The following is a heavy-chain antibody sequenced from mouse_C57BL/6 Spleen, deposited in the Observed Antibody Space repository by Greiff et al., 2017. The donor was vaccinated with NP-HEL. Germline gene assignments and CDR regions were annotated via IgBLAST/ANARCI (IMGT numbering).Heavy chain of an antibody. CDR1: GYSFTSYS. D-gene: IGHD1-1*01. Sequence: VQLQQSGPELVKPGASVKISCKASGYSFTSYSIHWVTQRPGPGLEWIGWIYPGCGSTSYNEKVKGKATLTSDTSSSTAYMLLSSLTSEDSAVYFCARGCGGSRKYWDFDVWGTGTSVTVSS. CDR2: IYPGCGST. V-gene: IGHV1-66*01. J-gene: IGHJ1*03. CDR3: ARGCGGSRKYWDFDV.